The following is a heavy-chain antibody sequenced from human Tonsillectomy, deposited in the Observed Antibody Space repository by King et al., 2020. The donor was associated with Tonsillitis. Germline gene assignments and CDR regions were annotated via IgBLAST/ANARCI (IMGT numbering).Heavy chain of an antibody. CDR3: ARASSDYYYGMDV. Sequence: QLVQSGAEVRQPGASVKVSCKASGYTFTRYAMYWVRQAPGQRLEWMGWINGGDGNTKYSQKFQGRVTITRDTSATTGYMELSSLRSEDTAVYYCARASSDYYYGMDVWGQGTTVTVS. CDR1: GYTFTRYA. V-gene: IGHV1-3*01. CDR2: INGGDGNT. J-gene: IGHJ6*02.